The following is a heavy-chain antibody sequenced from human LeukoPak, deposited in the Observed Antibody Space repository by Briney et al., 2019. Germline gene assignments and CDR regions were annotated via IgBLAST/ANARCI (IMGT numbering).Heavy chain of an antibody. D-gene: IGHD5-18*01. V-gene: IGHV4-59*11. Sequence: SETLSLTCTVSGGSISSHYWSWIRQPPGKGLEWIGYIHYSGSTNYNPSLKSRVTISVDTSKNQFSLKLSSVTAADTAVYYCAGSRGYSYGYWFDPWGQGTLVTVSS. J-gene: IGHJ5*02. CDR1: GGSISSHY. CDR2: IHYSGST. CDR3: AGSRGYSYGYWFDP.